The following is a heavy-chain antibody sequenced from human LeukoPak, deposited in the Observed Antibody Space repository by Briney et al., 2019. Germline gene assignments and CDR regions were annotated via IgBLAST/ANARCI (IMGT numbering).Heavy chain of an antibody. D-gene: IGHD4-23*01. V-gene: IGHV1-69*10. CDR1: GGTFSSYA. J-gene: IGHJ4*02. CDR3: ARVGITAATADY. Sequence: GASVKVSCKASGGTFSSYAISWVRQAPGQGLEWMGGIIPILGTANYAQKFQGRVTITADKSTSTVYMELHSLRSEDTAVYFCARVGITAATADYWGQGTLVTVSS. CDR2: IIPILGTA.